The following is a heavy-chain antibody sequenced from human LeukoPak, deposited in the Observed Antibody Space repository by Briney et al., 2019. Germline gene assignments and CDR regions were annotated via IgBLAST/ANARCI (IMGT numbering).Heavy chain of an antibody. CDR3: ARAGRGYSGYDYRTYFDY. CDR2: IIPIFGTA. CDR1: GYTFSGYY. D-gene: IGHD5-12*01. J-gene: IGHJ4*02. V-gene: IGHV1-69*13. Sequence: GASVKVSCKASGYTFSGYYIHWVRQAPGQGLEWMGGIIPIFGTANYAQKFQGRVTITADESTSTAYMELSSLRSEDTAVYYCARAGRGYSGYDYRTYFDYWGQGTLVTVSS.